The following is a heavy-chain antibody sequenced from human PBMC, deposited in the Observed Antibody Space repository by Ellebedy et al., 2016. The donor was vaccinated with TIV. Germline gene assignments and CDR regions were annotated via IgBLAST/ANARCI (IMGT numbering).Heavy chain of an antibody. CDR3: ARSHYDFLTGPCGFDF. D-gene: IGHD3-9*01. CDR2: IYQSGST. V-gene: IGHV4-34*01. Sequence: MPSETLSLTCAVYGGSFSDYYWSWIRQPPGKGLEWIGEIYQSGSTNYNPSLKSRVTISQDKSKNQFSLKLSSVTAADTAVYFCARSHYDFLTGPCGFDFWGQGTLVTVSS. J-gene: IGHJ4*02. CDR1: GGSFSDYY.